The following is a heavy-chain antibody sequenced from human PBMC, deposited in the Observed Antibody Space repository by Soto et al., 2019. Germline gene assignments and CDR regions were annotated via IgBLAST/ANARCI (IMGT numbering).Heavy chain of an antibody. CDR3: ARSARVDRQWLVHDPDGEAFDI. D-gene: IGHD6-19*01. CDR2: ISYDGSNK. Sequence: QVQLVESGGGVVQPGRSLRLSCAASGFTFSSYAMHWVRQAPGKGLEWVAVISYDGSNKYYADSVKGRFTISGENSKNTRYLQMNSLRAEDTAVYYCARSARVDRQWLVHDPDGEAFDIWGQGTMVTVSS. V-gene: IGHV3-30-3*01. J-gene: IGHJ3*02. CDR1: GFTFSSYA.